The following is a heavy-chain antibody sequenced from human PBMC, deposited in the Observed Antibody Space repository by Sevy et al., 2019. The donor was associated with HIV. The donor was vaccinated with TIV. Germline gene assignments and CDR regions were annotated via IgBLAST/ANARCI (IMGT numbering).Heavy chain of an antibody. Sequence: GWSLRLSCAASGFTFINHAMHWVRQAPGKGLEWVTVISYDGSNKYYTDSVKGRFTISRDTSKSTVYLQMDSLRAEETAVYYCARDLNSGYANYYYYGMDVWGQGTTVTVSS. CDR1: GFTFINHA. CDR3: ARDLNSGYANYYYYGMDV. J-gene: IGHJ6*02. D-gene: IGHD5-12*01. CDR2: ISYDGSNK. V-gene: IGHV3-30*04.